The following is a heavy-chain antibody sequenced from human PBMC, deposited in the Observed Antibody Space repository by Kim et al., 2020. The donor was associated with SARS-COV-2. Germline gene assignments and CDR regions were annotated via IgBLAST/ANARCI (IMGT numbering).Heavy chain of an antibody. D-gene: IGHD2-2*01. J-gene: IGHJ6*02. V-gene: IGHV1-2*02. CDR3: ARDLVVVPAARNGMDV. Sequence: KFKGRVTMTRDTSISTAYMELSRLRSDDTAVYYCARDLVVVPAARNGMDVWGQGTTVTVSS.